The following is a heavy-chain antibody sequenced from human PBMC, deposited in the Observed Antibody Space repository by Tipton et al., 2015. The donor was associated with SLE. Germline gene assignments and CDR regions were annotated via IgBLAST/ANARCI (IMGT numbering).Heavy chain of an antibody. J-gene: IGHJ1*01. CDR1: GASISTVSYY. CDR3: ATNGHGETYEFFTEYLRH. Sequence: GLVKPSETLSLTCTVSGASISTVSYYWAWIRQPPGKALEWISNIFHTGNTYFHPSLKSRASISADASKNHFSLKLNSVTAADTAVYYCATNGHGETYEFFTEYLRHWGQGTLVTVSS. CDR2: IFHTGNT. D-gene: IGHD5-12*01. V-gene: IGHV4-39*02.